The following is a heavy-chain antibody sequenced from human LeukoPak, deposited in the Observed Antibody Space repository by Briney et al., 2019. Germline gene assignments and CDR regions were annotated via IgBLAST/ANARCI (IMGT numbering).Heavy chain of an antibody. CDR3: ARVPSSAHQLFSSDY. Sequence: ASVKVSCKASGYPFTRYGISWVRQAPGQGLEWMGWISAYDGETRCKQNLQGRVTMTTDTSTSTAYMELTSLTADDTAVYYCARVPSSAHQLFSSDYWGQGTLVTVSS. CDR2: ISAYDGET. V-gene: IGHV1-18*01. CDR1: GYPFTRYG. D-gene: IGHD3-10*01. J-gene: IGHJ4*02.